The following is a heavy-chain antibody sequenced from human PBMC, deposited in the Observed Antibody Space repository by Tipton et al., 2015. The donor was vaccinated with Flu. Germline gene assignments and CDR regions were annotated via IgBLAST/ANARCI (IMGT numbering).Heavy chain of an antibody. Sequence: LRLSCAVYGGSFSAYYWSWIRQPPGKGLEWVGEINHSGTTNYNPSLTSRVTVSEDTSKQQFSLESTSVTAADTAVYYCASKVANWGVWEPLDYWGHGPRVTASS. CDR3: ASKVANWGVWEPLDY. CDR2: INHSGTT. CDR1: GGSFSAYY. J-gene: IGHJ4*01. D-gene: IGHD7-27*01. V-gene: IGHV4-34*01.